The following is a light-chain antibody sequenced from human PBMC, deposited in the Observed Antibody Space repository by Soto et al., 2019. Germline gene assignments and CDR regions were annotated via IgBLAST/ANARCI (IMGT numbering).Light chain of an antibody. J-gene: IGKJ2*01. CDR1: ESISAW. Sequence: DIQMTQSPSTLSASVGDRVIITCRASESISAWLAWYQQKPGRAPNLLIYKASSLASGVPSRFSGSGSGTEFTLTISSLQPDDFATYYCQQYNSYPYTFGQGTKLEIK. CDR3: QQYNSYPYT. CDR2: KAS. V-gene: IGKV1-5*03.